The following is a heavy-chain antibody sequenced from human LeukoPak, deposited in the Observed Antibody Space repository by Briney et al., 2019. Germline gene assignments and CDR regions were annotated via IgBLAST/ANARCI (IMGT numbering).Heavy chain of an antibody. Sequence: GGSLRLSCAASGFTVSSNYMSWVRQAPGKGLEWVSVIYSGGSTYYADSVKGRFTISRDNSKNTMFLQMNSLRAEDTAVYYCARDPGDSLYYFDSWGQGTLVTVSS. J-gene: IGHJ4*02. D-gene: IGHD5-18*01. CDR1: GFTVSSNY. CDR3: ARDPGDSLYYFDS. V-gene: IGHV3-53*01. CDR2: IYSGGST.